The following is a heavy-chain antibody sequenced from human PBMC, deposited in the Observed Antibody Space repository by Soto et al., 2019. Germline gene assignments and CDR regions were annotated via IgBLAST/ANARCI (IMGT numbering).Heavy chain of an antibody. Sequence: PSETLSLTCTVSGGSVSGGSYFWIWVRQPPGKGLEWIGYFYYSGSTKYNPSLKSRVTILEDTSKNQFSLKLNSVTAADTAVYYCAREGRMGTFDYWGQGALVTVS. CDR3: AREGRMGTFDY. CDR1: GGSVSGGSYF. J-gene: IGHJ4*02. V-gene: IGHV4-61*01. CDR2: FYYSGST. D-gene: IGHD1-1*01.